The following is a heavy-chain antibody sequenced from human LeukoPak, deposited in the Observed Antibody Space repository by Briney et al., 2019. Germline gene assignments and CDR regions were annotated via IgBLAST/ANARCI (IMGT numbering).Heavy chain of an antibody. CDR2: INWDSGYI. V-gene: IGHV3-9*01. J-gene: IGHJ4*02. D-gene: IGHD2-8*01. CDR3: AKEGGVCRNGICRYFDY. CDR1: GFTFEGCA. Sequence: GGSLRLSCAASGFTFEGCAMHWVRQAPGKGLEWVSSINWDSGYIEYADSVRGRFTISRDNAKNSLYLQMNSLKPGDTALYFCAKEGGVCRNGICRYFDYWGQGTPVTVSS.